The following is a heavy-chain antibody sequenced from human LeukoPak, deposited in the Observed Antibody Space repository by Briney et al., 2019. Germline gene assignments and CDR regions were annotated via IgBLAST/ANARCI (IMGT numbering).Heavy chain of an antibody. V-gene: IGHV1-18*01. CDR2: ISAYNGNR. Sequence: ASVKVSCKDSGYTFTSYGISWVRQAPAHGLEWMGWISAYNGNRNYAQKLQGRVTMTTDTSTSTAYMELRSLRSDDTAVYYCARGRIAVAGTKNFFDYWGQGTLVTVSS. CDR3: ARGRIAVAGTKNFFDY. CDR1: GYTFTSYG. D-gene: IGHD6-19*01. J-gene: IGHJ4*02.